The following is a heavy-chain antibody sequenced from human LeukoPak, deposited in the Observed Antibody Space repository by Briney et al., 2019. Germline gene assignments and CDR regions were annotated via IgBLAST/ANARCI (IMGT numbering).Heavy chain of an antibody. V-gene: IGHV1-18*01. Sequence: APVNVCRSAAGSRFTSSGISWVREAPGHGLKWMGWISVYNGNTKYPQRLQGRVTMPTDTSTSTANMELRSLRSDDTAVCYCVREAGTRCDYGGQGNLVTVS. CDR3: VREAGTRCDY. D-gene: IGHD3-10*01. CDR2: ISVYNGNT. J-gene: IGHJ4*02. CDR1: GSRFTSSG.